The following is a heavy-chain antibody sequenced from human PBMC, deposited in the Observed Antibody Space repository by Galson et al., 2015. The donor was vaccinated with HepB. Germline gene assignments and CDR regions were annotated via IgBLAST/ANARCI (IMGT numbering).Heavy chain of an antibody. CDR2: ISSNGGST. D-gene: IGHD2-2*01. CDR1: GFTFSSYA. J-gene: IGHJ4*02. Sequence: SLRLSCAASGFTFSSYAMHWVRQAPGKGLEYVSAISSNGGSTYYANSVKGRFTISRDNSKNTLYLQMGSLRAEDMAVYYCARGGIVVVPTPFDYWGQGTLVTVSS. CDR3: ARGGIVVVPTPFDY. V-gene: IGHV3-64*01.